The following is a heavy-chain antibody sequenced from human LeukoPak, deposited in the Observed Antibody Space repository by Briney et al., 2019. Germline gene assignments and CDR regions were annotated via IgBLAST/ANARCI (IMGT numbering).Heavy chain of an antibody. CDR1: GGSISSYY. V-gene: IGHV4-59*01. CDR2: IYYSGST. CDR3: ARGVAGSIKGAFDI. J-gene: IGHJ3*02. D-gene: IGHD2-15*01. Sequence: SETLSLTCTVSGGSISSYYWSWIRQPPGKGLEWIGYIYYSGSTNYNPSLKSRVTISVDTSKNQFSLKLSSVTAADTAVYYCARGVAGSIKGAFDIWGRGTMVTVSS.